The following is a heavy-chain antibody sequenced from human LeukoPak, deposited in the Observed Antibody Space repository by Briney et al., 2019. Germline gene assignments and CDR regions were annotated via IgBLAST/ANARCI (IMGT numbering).Heavy chain of an antibody. J-gene: IGHJ4*02. CDR2: FYTSGST. Sequence: SQTLSLTCSVSGGSISSGSYYWSWIRQPAGKGLEWIGRFYTSGSTNYNPSLKSRVTISVDTSKNQFSLKLSSVTAADTAVYYCARVSYYYASGSYLGSDYWGQGTLVIVSS. D-gene: IGHD3-10*01. CDR3: ARVSYYYASGSYLGSDY. V-gene: IGHV4-61*02. CDR1: GGSISSGSYY.